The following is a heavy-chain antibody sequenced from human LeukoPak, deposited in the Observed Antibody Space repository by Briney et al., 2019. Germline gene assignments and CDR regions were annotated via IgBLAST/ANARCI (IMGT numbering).Heavy chain of an antibody. J-gene: IGHJ4*02. CDR1: GFTFSSYA. Sequence: GGSLRLSCAASGFTFSSYAMSWVRQAPGKGLEWVSAISGSGGSTYYADSVKGRSTISRDNSKNTLYLQMNSLRAEDTAVYYCAKDRSRVVVVPAATILNWGQGTLVTVSS. CDR2: ISGSGGST. D-gene: IGHD2-2*01. V-gene: IGHV3-23*01. CDR3: AKDRSRVVVVPAATILN.